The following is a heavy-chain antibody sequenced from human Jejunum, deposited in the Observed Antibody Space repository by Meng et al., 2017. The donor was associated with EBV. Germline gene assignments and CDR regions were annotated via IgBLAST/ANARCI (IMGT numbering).Heavy chain of an antibody. D-gene: IGHD3-16*02. CDR1: GFTFSSYS. CDR2: ISSGSSFI. CDR3: VRDSSFNVH. J-gene: IGHJ4*02. V-gene: IGHV3-21*01. Sequence: VGPGGGLVSPGGSLRLSCAASGFTFSSYSMNWFRQAPGKGLEWVSYISSGSSFIYYADSVKGRFTISRDDAKNSLFLQLNSLRAEDTAVYYCVRDSSFNVHWGQGTLVTVSS.